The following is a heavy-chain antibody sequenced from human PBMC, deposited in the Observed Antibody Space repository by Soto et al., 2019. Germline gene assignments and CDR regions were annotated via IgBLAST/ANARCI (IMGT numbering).Heavy chain of an antibody. J-gene: IGHJ4*02. CDR2: ISYDGSNK. Sequence: PGGSLRLSCAASGFTFSSYAMHWVRQAPGKGLEWVAVISYDGSNKYYADSVKGRFTISRDNSKNTLYLQMNSLRAEDTAVYYCDVFPPWSGSSSTFDYWGQGTLVTVSS. V-gene: IGHV3-30-3*01. CDR3: DVFPPWSGSSSTFDY. D-gene: IGHD6-6*01. CDR1: GFTFSSYA.